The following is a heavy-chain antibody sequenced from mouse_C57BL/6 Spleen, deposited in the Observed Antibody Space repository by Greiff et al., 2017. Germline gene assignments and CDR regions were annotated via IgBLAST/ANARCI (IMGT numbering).Heavy chain of an antibody. V-gene: IGHV1-78*01. Sequence: VKLQESDAELVKPGASVKISCKVSGYTFTDHTIHWMKQRPEQGLEWIGYIYPRDGSTKYNEKFKGKATLTADKSSSTAYMQLNSLTSEDSAVYFCARRAAQPDYAMDYWGQGTSVTVSS. J-gene: IGHJ4*01. CDR3: ARRAAQPDYAMDY. CDR1: GYTFTDHT. CDR2: IYPRDGST. D-gene: IGHD3-2*02.